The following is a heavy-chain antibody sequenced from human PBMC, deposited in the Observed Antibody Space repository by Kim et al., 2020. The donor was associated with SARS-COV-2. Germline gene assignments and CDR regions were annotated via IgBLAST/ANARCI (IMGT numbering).Heavy chain of an antibody. V-gene: IGHV3-7*01. J-gene: IGHJ6*02. CDR2: IKQDGSEK. CDR3: ARDRDTMRPEDYYGMDV. CDR1: GFTFSSYW. Sequence: GGSLRLSCAASGFTFSSYWMSWVRQAPGKGLEWVANIKQDGSEKYYVDSVKGRFTISRDNAKNSLYLQMNILRAEDTAVYYCARDRDTMRPEDYYGMDVWGQGTTVTVSS. D-gene: IGHD3-10*01.